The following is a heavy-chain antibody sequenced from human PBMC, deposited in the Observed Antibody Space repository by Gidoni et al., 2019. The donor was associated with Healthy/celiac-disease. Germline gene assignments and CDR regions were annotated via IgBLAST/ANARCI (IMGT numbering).Heavy chain of an antibody. CDR3: AKDPGGSSSWFYYFDY. CDR1: GFTFDDYA. D-gene: IGHD6-13*01. V-gene: IGHV3-9*01. J-gene: IGHJ4*02. CDR2: ISWNSGSI. Sequence: EVQLVESGGGLVQPGRSLRLSCAASGFTFDDYAMHWVRQAPGKGLEWVSGISWNSGSIGYADSVKGRFTISRDNAKNSLYLQMNSLRAEDTALYYCAKDPGGSSSWFYYFDYWGQGTLVTVSS.